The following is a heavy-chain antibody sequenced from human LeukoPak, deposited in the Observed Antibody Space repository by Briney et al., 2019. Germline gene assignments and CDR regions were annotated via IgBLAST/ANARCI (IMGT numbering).Heavy chain of an antibody. V-gene: IGHV1-18*01. Sequence: ASVKVSCKASGYTFTSYGISWVRQAPGQGLEWMGWISAYNGNTNYAQKFQGRVTITADKSTSTAYMELSSLRSEDTAVYYCARESTLNDYWGQGTLVTVSS. CDR1: GYTFTSYG. J-gene: IGHJ4*02. CDR3: ARESTLNDY. CDR2: ISAYNGNT.